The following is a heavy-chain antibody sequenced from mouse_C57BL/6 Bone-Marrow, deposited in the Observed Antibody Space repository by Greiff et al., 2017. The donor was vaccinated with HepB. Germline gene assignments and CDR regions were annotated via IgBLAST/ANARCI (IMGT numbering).Heavy chain of an antibody. V-gene: IGHV1-64*01. CDR1: GYTFTSYW. J-gene: IGHJ3*01. CDR3: AVKDGYYVAWFAY. Sequence: QVQLQQSGAELVKPGASVKLSCKASGYTFTSYWMHWVKQRPGQGLEWIGMIHPNSGSTNYNEKFKSKATLTVDKSSSTAYMQLSSLTSEDSAVYYCAVKDGYYVAWFAYWGQGTLVTVSA. D-gene: IGHD2-3*01. CDR2: IHPNSGST.